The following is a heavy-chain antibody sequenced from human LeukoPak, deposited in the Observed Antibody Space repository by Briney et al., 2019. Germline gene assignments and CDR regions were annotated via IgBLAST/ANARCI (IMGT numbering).Heavy chain of an antibody. V-gene: IGHV3-7*05. CDR2: IIQDGSEK. D-gene: IGHD2-15*01. CDR1: GFTFSSYW. J-gene: IGHJ6*02. Sequence: GGSLTLSCAASGFTFSSYWMGWVRQAPGKGLEWVANIIQDGSEKYYVDSVKGRFTISRDNAKNSLYLQMNSLRVEDTAVYYCARLGYPSRMDVWGQGTTVTVSS. CDR3: ARLGYPSRMDV.